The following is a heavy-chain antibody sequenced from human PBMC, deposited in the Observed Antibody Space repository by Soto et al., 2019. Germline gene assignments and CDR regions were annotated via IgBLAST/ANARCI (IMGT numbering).Heavy chain of an antibody. CDR3: ARSVAIPVATDY. CDR2: INPGNGNT. J-gene: IGHJ4*02. V-gene: IGHV1-3*01. Sequence: QVQLVQSGAEVKKPGASVKVSCKASGYTFTSYAMHWVHQAPGQRLEWMGWINPGNGNTKYSQRFQGRVTITRDTSASTAYMELSSLRSEDTAVYHCARSVAIPVATDYWGQGTLVTVSS. D-gene: IGHD2-2*01. CDR1: GYTFTSYA.